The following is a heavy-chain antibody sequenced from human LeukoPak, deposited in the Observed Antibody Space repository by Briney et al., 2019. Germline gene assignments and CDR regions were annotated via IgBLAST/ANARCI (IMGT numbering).Heavy chain of an antibody. V-gene: IGHV3-30*18. CDR1: GYTLTELS. J-gene: IGHJ4*02. D-gene: IGHD6-19*01. CDR3: AKQVAVAGMFYFDY. CDR2: ISYDGSNK. Sequence: SCKVSGYTLTELSMHWVRQAPGKGLEWVAVISYDGSNKYNGDSVKGRFTISRDNSKNTLYLQMNSLRAEDTAVYYCAKQVAVAGMFYFDYWGQGTLVTVSS.